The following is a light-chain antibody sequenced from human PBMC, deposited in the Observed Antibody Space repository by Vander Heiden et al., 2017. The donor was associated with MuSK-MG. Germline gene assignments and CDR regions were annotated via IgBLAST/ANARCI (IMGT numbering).Light chain of an antibody. CDR1: QSLLYSSNNKNY. CDR3: QQHYSTPPT. CDR2: WSS. J-gene: IGKJ4*01. V-gene: IGKV4-1*01. Sequence: DIVMTQSPDSLAVSLGERATINCKSSQSLLYSSNNKNYLAWYQQRPGQPPKLLFYWSSTRESGVPDRFSGSGSGTHFTLTISSLQAEDLAVYYCQQHYSTPPTFGGGTKVEI.